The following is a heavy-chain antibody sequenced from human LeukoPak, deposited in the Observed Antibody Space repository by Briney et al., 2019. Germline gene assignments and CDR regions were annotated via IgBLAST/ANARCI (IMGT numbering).Heavy chain of an antibody. CDR1: GYTFTSYY. CDR3: ARDEAGMEATFNFDY. Sequence: ASVKVSYKASGYTFTSYYMHWVRQAPGQGLEWMGIINPSGGSTSYAQKFQGRVTMTRDTSTSTVYMELSSLRSEDTAVYYCARDEAGMEATFNFDYWGQGTLVTVSS. D-gene: IGHD5-12*01. CDR2: INPSGGST. J-gene: IGHJ4*02. V-gene: IGHV1-46*01.